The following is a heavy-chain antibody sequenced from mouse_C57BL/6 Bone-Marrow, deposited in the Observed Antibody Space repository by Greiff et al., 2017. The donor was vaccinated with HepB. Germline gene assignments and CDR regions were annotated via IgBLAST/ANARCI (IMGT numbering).Heavy chain of an antibody. D-gene: IGHD2-1*01. Sequence: QVQLQQSGAELVMPGASVKLSCKASGYTFTSYWMHWVKQRPGQGLEWIGEIDPSDSYTNYNQKFKGKSTLTVDKSSSTAYMQLSSLTSEDSAVYYCARGLLFWYCDVWGTGTTVTVSS. J-gene: IGHJ1*03. V-gene: IGHV1-69*01. CDR1: GYTFTSYW. CDR2: IDPSDSYT. CDR3: ARGLLFWYCDV.